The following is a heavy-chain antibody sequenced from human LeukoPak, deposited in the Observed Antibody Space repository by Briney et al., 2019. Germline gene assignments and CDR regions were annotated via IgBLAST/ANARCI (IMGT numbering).Heavy chain of an antibody. J-gene: IGHJ4*02. CDR1: GFTVITND. CDR2: LYSDGNT. Sequence: GGSLRLSCAASGFTVITNDMTWVRQAPGKGLEWVSVLYSDGNTKYADSEQGRFTISRDNSKNTLYLEMNSLSPDDTAVYYCARGVEPLTANTLAYWGQGTLVTVSS. CDR3: ARGVEPLTANTLAY. D-gene: IGHD2-21*02. V-gene: IGHV3-53*01.